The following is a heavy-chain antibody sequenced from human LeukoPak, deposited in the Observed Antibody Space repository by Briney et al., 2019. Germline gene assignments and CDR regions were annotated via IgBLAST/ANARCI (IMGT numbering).Heavy chain of an antibody. CDR3: ATDSTSDGDFDY. Sequence: ASVTVSCTVSGYTLTELSMHWVRQAPGKGLEWMGGFDPEDGETIYAQKFQGRVTMTEDTSTDTAYMELSSLRSEDTAVYYCATDSTSDGDFDYWGQGTLVTVSS. V-gene: IGHV1-24*01. CDR2: FDPEDGET. D-gene: IGHD4-17*01. CDR1: GYTLTELS. J-gene: IGHJ4*02.